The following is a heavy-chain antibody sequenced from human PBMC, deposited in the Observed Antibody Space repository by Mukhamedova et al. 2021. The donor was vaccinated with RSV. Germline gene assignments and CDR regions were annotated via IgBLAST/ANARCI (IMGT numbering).Heavy chain of an antibody. V-gene: IGHV1-18*01. Sequence: AYNGNTNYAQKLQGRVTMTTDTSANTAYMELRSLRSDDTAVYYCARDPSKYNSGWEMIEYWGQGTLVTVSS. D-gene: IGHD6-19*01. J-gene: IGHJ4*02. CDR2: AYNGNT. CDR3: ARDPSKYNSGWEMIEY.